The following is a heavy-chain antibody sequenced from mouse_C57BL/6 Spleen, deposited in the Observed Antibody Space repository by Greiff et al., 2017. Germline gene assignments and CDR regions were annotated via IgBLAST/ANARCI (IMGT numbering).Heavy chain of an antibody. J-gene: IGHJ3*01. Sequence: EVKLMESGGGLVQPGGSMKLSCVASGFTFSNYWMNWVRQSPEKGLEWVAQIRLKSDNYATHYAESVKGRFTISRDDSKSSVYLQMNNLRAEDTGIYYCTAYYSIIEGFAYWGQGTLVTVSA. CDR3: TAYYSIIEGFAY. D-gene: IGHD2-5*01. V-gene: IGHV6-3*01. CDR1: GFTFSNYW. CDR2: IRLKSDNYAT.